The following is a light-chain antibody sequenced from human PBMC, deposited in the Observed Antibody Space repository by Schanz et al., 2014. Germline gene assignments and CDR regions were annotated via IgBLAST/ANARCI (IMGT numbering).Light chain of an antibody. V-gene: IGKV3-20*01. CDR3: QQYGGSPGT. CDR1: QSVHRNY. J-gene: IGKJ2*01. CDR2: GTS. Sequence: EIVLTQSPGTLSLSPGERATLSCRASQSVHRNYLAWHQQKPGQAPRLLIYGTSIRATGIPDRFSGSGSGTDFTLTISRLEPEDFAVYYCQQYGGSPGTFGQGTKLEIK.